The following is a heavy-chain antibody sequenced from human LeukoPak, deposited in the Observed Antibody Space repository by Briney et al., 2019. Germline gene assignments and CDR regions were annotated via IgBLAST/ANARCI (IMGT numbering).Heavy chain of an antibody. D-gene: IGHD3-22*01. CDR1: GGSISSSNW. CDR3: ARVRYSDSSVLTRKRSYYFDY. CDR2: IYHSGST. J-gene: IGHJ4*02. V-gene: IGHV4-4*02. Sequence: SETLSLTCAVSGGSISSSNWWSWVRPPPGKGLEWIGEIYHSGSTNYNPSLKSRLTISVDKSKNQYSLKLSSVTAADTDVYYCARVRYSDSSVLTRKRSYYFDYWGQGTLVTVSS.